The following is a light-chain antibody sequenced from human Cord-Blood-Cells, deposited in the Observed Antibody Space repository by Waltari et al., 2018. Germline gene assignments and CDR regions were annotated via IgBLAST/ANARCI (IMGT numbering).Light chain of an antibody. CDR1: QSVSSY. J-gene: IGKJ1*01. Sequence: ELALTQSPATLSLSPGDSATLSCRASQSVSSYLAWYQQKPGQAPRLLIYDASNRATGIPARFSGSGSGTDFTLTISSLEPEDFAVDYCQQRSNWPPKWTFGQGTKVEIK. V-gene: IGKV3-11*01. CDR3: QQRSNWPPKWT. CDR2: DAS.